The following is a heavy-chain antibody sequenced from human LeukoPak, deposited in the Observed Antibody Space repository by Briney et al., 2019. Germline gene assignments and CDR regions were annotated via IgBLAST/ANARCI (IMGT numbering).Heavy chain of an antibody. CDR2: ISSSGSAI. Sequence: GGSLRLSCAASGFPLSSYSINWVRQAPGKGLEWVSYISSSGSAIYYVDSVKGRFTVSRDNAKNSLFLQMNSPRAEDTAVHYCVRVKGSYFDYWGRGALVTVSS. D-gene: IGHD2-15*01. CDR3: VRVKGSYFDY. CDR1: GFPLSSYS. J-gene: IGHJ4*02. V-gene: IGHV3-48*01.